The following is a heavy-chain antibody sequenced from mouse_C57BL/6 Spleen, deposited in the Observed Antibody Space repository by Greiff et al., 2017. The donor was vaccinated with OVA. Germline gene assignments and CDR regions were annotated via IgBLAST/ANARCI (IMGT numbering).Heavy chain of an antibody. CDR3: ARRDYGSSYVGYFDV. CDR1: GYSITSGYY. J-gene: IGHJ1*03. V-gene: IGHV3-6*01. Sequence: EVKLQESGPGLVKPSQSLSLTCSVTGYSITSGYYWNWIRQFPGNKLEWMGYISYDGSNNYNPSLKNRISITRDTSKNQFFLKLNSVTTEDTATYYCARRDYGSSYVGYFDVWGTGTTVTVSS. D-gene: IGHD1-1*01. CDR2: ISYDGSN.